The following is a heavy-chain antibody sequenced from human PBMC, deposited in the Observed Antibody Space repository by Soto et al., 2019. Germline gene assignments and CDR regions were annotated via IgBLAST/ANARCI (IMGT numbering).Heavy chain of an antibody. CDR2: ISASGGGT. D-gene: IGHD3-22*01. J-gene: IGHJ4*02. Sequence: EVQLLESGGGLVQPGGSLRLSCAASAFTFSNYAMSWVRQAPGKGLEWVSSISASGGGTYYADYVKGRFTISRDNSKNTLYLQMNSLRAEDTAIYYCANRNYYDTSGQYAYYFDYWGQGTLVTVSS. CDR1: AFTFSNYA. V-gene: IGHV3-23*01. CDR3: ANRNYYDTSGQYAYYFDY.